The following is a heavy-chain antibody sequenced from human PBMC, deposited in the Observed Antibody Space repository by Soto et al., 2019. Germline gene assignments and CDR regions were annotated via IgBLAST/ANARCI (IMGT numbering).Heavy chain of an antibody. CDR1: GGSISSGGYY. D-gene: IGHD2-21*02. J-gene: IGHJ4*02. V-gene: IGHV4-31*03. CDR2: IYYSGST. CDR3: ASFCDGDGATHLWYYFDC. Sequence: KTSETLSLTCTVSGGSISSGGYYWSWIRQHPGKGLEWIGYIYYSGSTYYNPSLKSRVTISVDTSKNQFSLKLSSVTAADTAVYYCASFCDGDGATHLWYYFDCWSQGTLVSVSS.